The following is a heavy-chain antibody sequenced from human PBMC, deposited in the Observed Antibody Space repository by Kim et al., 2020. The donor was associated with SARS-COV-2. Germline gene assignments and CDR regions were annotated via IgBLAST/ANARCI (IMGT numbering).Heavy chain of an antibody. CDR3: AKDEWYYGSGSPGMDV. J-gene: IGHJ6*02. Sequence: GGSLRLSCAASGFTFSSYGMHWVRQAPGKGLEWVAVISYDGSNKYYADSVKGRFTISRDNSKNTLYLQMNSLRAEDTAVYYCAKDEWYYGSGSPGMDVWGQGTTVTVSS. V-gene: IGHV3-30*18. CDR1: GFTFSSYG. CDR2: ISYDGSNK. D-gene: IGHD3-10*01.